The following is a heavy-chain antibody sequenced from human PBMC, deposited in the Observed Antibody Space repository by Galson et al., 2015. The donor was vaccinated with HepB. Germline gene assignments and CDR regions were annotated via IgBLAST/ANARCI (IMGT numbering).Heavy chain of an antibody. V-gene: IGHV1-46*01. J-gene: IGHJ3*02. CDR3: ARPSDYYDSSGYMSDAFDI. CDR2: INPTGYST. D-gene: IGHD3-22*01. CDR1: RYTFTRYN. Sequence: SVKVSCKAPRYTFTRYNMHWVRQAPGQGLEWMGVINPTGYSTTYARKFQGRVTMTSDTSTSTVYMELGSLRSEDTAVYYCARPSDYYDSSGYMSDAFDIWGQGTMVTVSS.